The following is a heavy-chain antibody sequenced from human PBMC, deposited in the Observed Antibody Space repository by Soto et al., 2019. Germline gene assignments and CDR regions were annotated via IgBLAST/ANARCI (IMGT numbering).Heavy chain of an antibody. J-gene: IGHJ4*02. CDR3: ARLPYSYVSLYFFDF. Sequence: EVQELESGGGLVQPGGSLRLSCAASGFTFSNYAVSWVRQAPRRGLEWVASISDKGGSTKYADSVNGRFTISRANSINTLFLDMDSLRADDTAVYYCARLPYSYVSLYFFDFWGQGTLVTVSS. D-gene: IGHD5-18*01. CDR2: ISDKGGST. V-gene: IGHV3-23*01. CDR1: GFTFSNYA.